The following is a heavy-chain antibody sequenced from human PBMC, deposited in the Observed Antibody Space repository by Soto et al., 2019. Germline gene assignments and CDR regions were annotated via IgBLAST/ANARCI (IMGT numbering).Heavy chain of an antibody. J-gene: IGHJ3*01. Sequence: SETLSLTYTVSGGSISSYYWSWIRQPPGKGLEWIGYIFYSGTTSYNPSLKSRVSLSVNTSKNQFSLKLTSVTAADTAVYYCSRGNRDQGGDSAFDVWGRGTMVTVSS. CDR2: IFYSGTT. CDR1: GGSISSYY. V-gene: IGHV4-59*01. CDR3: SRGNRDQGGDSAFDV. D-gene: IGHD3-16*01.